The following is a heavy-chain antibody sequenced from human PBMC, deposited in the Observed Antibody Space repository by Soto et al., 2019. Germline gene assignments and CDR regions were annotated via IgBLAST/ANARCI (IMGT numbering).Heavy chain of an antibody. CDR3: ARADCSGGSCSRRGFDY. D-gene: IGHD2-15*01. J-gene: IGHJ4*02. CDR2: INPNSGGT. CDR1: GYTFTGYY. V-gene: IGHV1-2*04. Sequence: QVQLVQSGAEVKKPGASVKVSCKASGYTFTGYYMHWVRQAPGQGLEWMGWINPNSGGTNYAQKFQGWVTMTRDTTISTAYMELSRLRSDDTAVYYCARADCSGGSCSRRGFDYWGQGTLVTVSS.